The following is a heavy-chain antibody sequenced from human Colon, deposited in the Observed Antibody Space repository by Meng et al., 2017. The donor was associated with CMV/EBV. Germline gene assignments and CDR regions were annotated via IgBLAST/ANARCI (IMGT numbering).Heavy chain of an antibody. V-gene: IGHV3-23*03. CDR2: IYGGSSST. J-gene: IGHJ6*02. D-gene: IGHD2-21*01. Sequence: GESLKISCAASGFTFSSYAMSWVRRAPGKGLEWVSMIYGGSSSTYYADSVRGRFTVSRDDSKNTLYLQMNGLRVEDTAVYYCAKDFDRVMEQYYGMDVWGQRTTVTVSS. CDR1: GFTFSSYA. CDR3: AKDFDRVMEQYYGMDV.